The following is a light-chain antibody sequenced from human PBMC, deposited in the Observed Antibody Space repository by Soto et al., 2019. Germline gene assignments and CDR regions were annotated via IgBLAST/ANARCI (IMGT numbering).Light chain of an antibody. V-gene: IGKV1-9*01. CDR3: QQLNSYPQGT. CDR2: AAS. J-gene: IGKJ3*01. CDR1: QGISSY. Sequence: DIQLTQSPSFLSASVGDRVTITCRASQGISSYLAWYQQKPGKAPKLLIYAASTLQSGVPSRFSGSGSGTEFTRTISSLQPEDFATYYCQQLNSYPQGTFGPGTKVDIK.